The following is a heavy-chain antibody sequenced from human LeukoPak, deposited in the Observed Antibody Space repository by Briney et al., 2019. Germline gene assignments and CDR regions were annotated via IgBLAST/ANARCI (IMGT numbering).Heavy chain of an antibody. D-gene: IGHD6-13*01. J-gene: IGHJ4*02. V-gene: IGHV1-2*06. CDR2: INPNSGDP. Sequence: EASVKVSCKTSGYTFSDSYIHWVRQAPGQGLEWMGRINPNSGDPNYPQKFQGRVTMTRDTSISTAYMELSRLRSDDTAVYYCAVTIAAAGGYWGQGTLVTVSS. CDR1: GYTFSDSY. CDR3: AVTIAAAGGY.